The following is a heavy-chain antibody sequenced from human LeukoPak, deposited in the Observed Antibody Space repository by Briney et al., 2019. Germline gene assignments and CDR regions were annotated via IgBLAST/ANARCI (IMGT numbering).Heavy chain of an antibody. D-gene: IGHD5-18*01. CDR1: GGSVSNYY. J-gene: IGHJ4*02. Sequence: SDTLSLTCTVSGGSVSNYYWTWLRQPAGKGLDWIWRTHTSGSTNYNPSVRIRVTMSVDTSKNQFPRKLSSVTAAETAVYYCARGRWKAGMDTPFYFDYWGQGTLVTVSS. CDR2: THTSGST. V-gene: IGHV4-4*07. CDR3: ARGRWKAGMDTPFYFDY.